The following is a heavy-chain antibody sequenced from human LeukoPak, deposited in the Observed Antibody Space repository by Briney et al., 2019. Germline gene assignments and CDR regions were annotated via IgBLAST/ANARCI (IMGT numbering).Heavy chain of an antibody. Sequence: PGGSLRLSCAASGFTFDDYAMDWVRQAPGKGLEWVSGISWNSGSIGYADSVKGRFTISRDNAKNSLYLQMNSLRTEDTALYYCAKASFGESRGGWFDPWGQGTLVTVSS. CDR3: AKASFGESRGGWFDP. J-gene: IGHJ5*02. CDR2: ISWNSGSI. D-gene: IGHD3-10*01. V-gene: IGHV3-9*01. CDR1: GFTFDDYA.